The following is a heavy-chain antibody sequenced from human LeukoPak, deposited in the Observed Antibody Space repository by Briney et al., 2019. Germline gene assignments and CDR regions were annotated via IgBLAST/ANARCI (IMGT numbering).Heavy chain of an antibody. J-gene: IGHJ5*02. Sequence: ASVKVSCKASGYTFTSYAMHWVRQAPGQRLEWMGWINAGNGNTKYSQKFQGRVTITRDTSASIAYIELSSLRSEDTAVYYCARDLITMVRGTPNLPGGWFDPWGQGTLVTVSS. CDR1: GYTFTSYA. CDR2: INAGNGNT. D-gene: IGHD3-10*01. V-gene: IGHV1-3*01. CDR3: ARDLITMVRGTPNLPGGWFDP.